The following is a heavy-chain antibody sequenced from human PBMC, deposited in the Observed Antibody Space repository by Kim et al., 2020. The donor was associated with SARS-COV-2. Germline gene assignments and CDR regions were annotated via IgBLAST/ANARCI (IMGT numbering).Heavy chain of an antibody. V-gene: IGHV3-11*06. Sequence: YADSVKGRFTISRDNAKNSLYLQMNSLRAVDTAVYYCAREGDYDSSGFDYWGQGTLVTVSS. CDR3: AREGDYDSSGFDY. D-gene: IGHD3-22*01. J-gene: IGHJ4*02.